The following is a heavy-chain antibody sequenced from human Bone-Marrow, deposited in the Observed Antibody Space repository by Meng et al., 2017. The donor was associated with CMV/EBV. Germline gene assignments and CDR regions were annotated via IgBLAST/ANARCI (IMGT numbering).Heavy chain of an antibody. CDR1: GFTVSSNY. CDR3: AKSLAMVRGVIGVDY. J-gene: IGHJ4*02. Sequence: ETLSLTCAASGFTVSSNYMNWVRQAPGKGLEWVSVIYSGGSSTYYADSVKGRFTISRDNSKNTLYLQMNSLRAEDTAVYYCAKSLAMVRGVIGVDYWGQGTLVTVSS. CDR2: IYSGGSST. V-gene: IGHV3-23*03. D-gene: IGHD3-10*01.